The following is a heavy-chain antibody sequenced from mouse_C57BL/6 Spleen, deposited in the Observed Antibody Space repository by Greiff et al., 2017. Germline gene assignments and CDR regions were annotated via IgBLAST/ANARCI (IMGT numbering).Heavy chain of an antibody. CDR2: IHPNSGST. D-gene: IGHD1-1*01. CDR3: ARSTVVATDY. J-gene: IGHJ2*01. V-gene: IGHV1-64*01. CDR1: GYTFTSYW. Sequence: QVQLKQSGAELVKPGASVKLSCKASGYTFTSYWMHWVKQRPGQGLEWIGMIHPNSGSTNYNEKFKSKATLTVDTSSRTAYMQLSSLTSEDSAVYYCARSTVVATDYWGQGTTLTGSS.